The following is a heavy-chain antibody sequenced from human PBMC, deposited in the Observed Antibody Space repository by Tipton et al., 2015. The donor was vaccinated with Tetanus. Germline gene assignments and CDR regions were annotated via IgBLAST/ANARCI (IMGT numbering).Heavy chain of an antibody. J-gene: IGHJ4*02. CDR2: VSGSGLGS. D-gene: IGHD3-22*01. CDR3: AKKGGSDYYKEYFDG. V-gene: IGHV3-23*01. Sequence: SLRLSCSASGFTFSYFWMHWVRQAPGKGLEWVSCVSGSGLGSYYADSVKDRFTISRDSSNNTMYLQMNSLRAEDTAIYYCAKKGGSDYYKEYFDGWGQGTLVPVSS. CDR1: GFTFSYFW.